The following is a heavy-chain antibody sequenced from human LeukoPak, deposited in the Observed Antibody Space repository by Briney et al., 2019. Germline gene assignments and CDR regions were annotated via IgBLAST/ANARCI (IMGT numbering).Heavy chain of an antibody. CDR3: ARAGRRYYGSGSSSYYFDY. Sequence: SETLSLTCAVYGGSFSGYYWSWFRQPPAKGLEWIGEINHSGSTNYNPSLKSRVTISVDTSKNQFSLKLSSVTAADTAVYYCARAGRRYYGSGSSSYYFDYWGQGTLVTVSS. D-gene: IGHD3-10*01. V-gene: IGHV4-34*01. CDR2: INHSGST. CDR1: GGSFSGYY. J-gene: IGHJ4*02.